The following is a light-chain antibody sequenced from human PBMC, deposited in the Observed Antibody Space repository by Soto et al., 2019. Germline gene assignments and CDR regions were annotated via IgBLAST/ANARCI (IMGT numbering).Light chain of an antibody. CDR3: QQYSSSRT. CDR1: QSVSSY. CDR2: GGS. Sequence: EIVLTQSPATLSLSPGERATLSCRASQSVSSYLAWYQQQPGQAPRLLIYGGSSRATGIPVRFSGSGSETDFTLTITRLEPEDFAMYYCQQYSSSRTFGQGTKVDIK. V-gene: IGKV3-20*01. J-gene: IGKJ1*01.